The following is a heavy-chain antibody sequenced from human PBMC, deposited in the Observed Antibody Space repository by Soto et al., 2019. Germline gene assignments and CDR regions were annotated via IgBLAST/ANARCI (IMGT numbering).Heavy chain of an antibody. Sequence: RLLRLSCAASGCNFSSYSMNWIRQKTGKGLEWVSYISSSSSTIYYADSVKGRFTISRDNAKNPLYLQMNSLRAEDTAVYYCASDSTLTTRRAGYYFYYYMDVWVKGTTVTVSS. CDR1: GCNFSSYS. CDR2: ISSSSSTI. D-gene: IGHD4-17*01. CDR3: ASDSTLTTRRAGYYFYYYMDV. J-gene: IGHJ6*03. V-gene: IGHV3-48*01.